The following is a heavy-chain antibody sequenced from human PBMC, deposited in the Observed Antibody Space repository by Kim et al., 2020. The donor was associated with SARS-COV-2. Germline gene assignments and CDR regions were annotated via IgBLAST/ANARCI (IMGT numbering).Heavy chain of an antibody. D-gene: IGHD3-22*01. CDR3: AKGRVAYYYDSSGGFDY. Sequence: VKGRFTCSRDKSKNTLYLQMTSLRAEDTAVYYWAKGRVAYYYDSSGGFDYWGQGTLVTVSS. J-gene: IGHJ4*02. V-gene: IGHV3-23*03.